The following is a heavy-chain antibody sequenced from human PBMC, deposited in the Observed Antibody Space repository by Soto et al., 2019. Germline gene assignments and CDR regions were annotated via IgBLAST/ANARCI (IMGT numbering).Heavy chain of an antibody. D-gene: IGHD4-4*01. CDR2: IIPLFRTP. Sequence: QVQLVQSGAEMKEPGSSVKVSCKTSGGTFSSSAISWLRQAPGQGLEWMGGIIPLFRTPDYAQKFQGRVTIAADESTSTAYMELSSLRSEDTAVYYCARDNDRLQLGRNYYYILDVWGQVTTITFAS. J-gene: IGHJ6*02. CDR1: GGTFSSSA. CDR3: ARDNDRLQLGRNYYYILDV. V-gene: IGHV1-69*12.